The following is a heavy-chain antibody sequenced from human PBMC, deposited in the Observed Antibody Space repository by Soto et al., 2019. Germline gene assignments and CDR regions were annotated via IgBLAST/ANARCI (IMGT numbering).Heavy chain of an antibody. V-gene: IGHV4-59*01. D-gene: IGHD2-2*01. J-gene: IGHJ5*02. CDR1: GGSISSYY. Sequence: SETLSLTCTVSGGSISSYYWSWIRQPPGKGLEWIGYIYYSGSTNYNPSLKSRVTISVDTSKNQFSLKLSSVTAADTAVYYCARGPYCSSTSCPRNWFDPWGQGTLVTVS. CDR2: IYYSGST. CDR3: ARGPYCSSTSCPRNWFDP.